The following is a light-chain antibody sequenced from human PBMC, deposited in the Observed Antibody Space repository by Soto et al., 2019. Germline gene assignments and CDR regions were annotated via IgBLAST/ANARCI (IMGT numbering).Light chain of an antibody. J-gene: IGLJ1*01. CDR3: TSYTSSSTQV. CDR2: EVT. Sequence: SVLTQPASVSGSPGQSITISCTGTSSDVGGYDYVSWYQQHPGTAPRLIIFEVTNRPSGVSNHFSGSKSGNTASLTISGLQAEDEADYYCTSYTSSSTQVFGTGTKVTVL. CDR1: SSDVGGYDY. V-gene: IGLV2-14*01.